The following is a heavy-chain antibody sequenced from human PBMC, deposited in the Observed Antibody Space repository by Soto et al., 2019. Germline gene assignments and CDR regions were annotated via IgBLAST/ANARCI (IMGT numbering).Heavy chain of an antibody. D-gene: IGHD2-21*01. CDR2: IYGSGGGI. CDR1: GLPHSSFA. CDR3: AKDAVYNDGLWLMDH. J-gene: IGHJ4*02. Sequence: GGSLRLSCTASGLPHSSFAMMWVRQAPGKGLECVSGIYGSGGGIEYAESVKGRFAISRDNSKNTVYLQMTDLRADDTAVYYCAKDAVYNDGLWLMDHWGQGTQVTVSS. V-gene: IGHV3-23*01.